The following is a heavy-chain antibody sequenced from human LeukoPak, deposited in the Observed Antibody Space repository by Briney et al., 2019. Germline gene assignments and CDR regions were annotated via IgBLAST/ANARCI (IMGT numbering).Heavy chain of an antibody. V-gene: IGHV3-21*01. CDR3: ARALRVGSSWYYFDY. D-gene: IGHD6-13*01. CDR1: GFTFSSYS. CDR2: ISSSSSYI. Sequence: GGSLRLSCAASGFTFSSYSMNWVRQAPGKGLEWVSSISSSSSYIYYADSVKGRFTISRDNAKNSLYPQMNSLRAEDTAVYYCARALRVGSSWYYFDYWGQGTLVTVSS. J-gene: IGHJ4*02.